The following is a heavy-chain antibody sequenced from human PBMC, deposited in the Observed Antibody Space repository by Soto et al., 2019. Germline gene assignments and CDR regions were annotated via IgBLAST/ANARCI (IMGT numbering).Heavy chain of an antibody. V-gene: IGHV1-18*04. CDR1: GYTFTSYG. CDR2: INANNGDT. J-gene: IGHJ4*02. CDR3: SRFGADGRD. D-gene: IGHD1-26*01. Sequence: QVQLVQSGPELKKPGASVKVSCKASGYTFTSYGISWVRQAPGQGLEWMGRINANNGDTDYRQKFQGRITMTADASTDTVYMDLRNLTTDDTGVYYCSRFGADGRDWGQGTQITVSS.